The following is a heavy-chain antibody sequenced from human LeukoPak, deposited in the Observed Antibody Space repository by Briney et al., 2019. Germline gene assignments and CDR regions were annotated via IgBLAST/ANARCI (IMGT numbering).Heavy chain of an antibody. J-gene: IGHJ4*02. CDR1: GYTFASYA. CDR3: ARDSSGYFYPKGLDY. V-gene: IGHV1-3*01. D-gene: IGHD3-22*01. Sequence: ASVKVSCKASGYTFASYAMHWVRQAPGQRLEWMGWINAGNGNTKYSQKFQGRVTITRDTSASTAYMELSSLRSEDTAVYYCARDSSGYFYPKGLDYWGQGTLVTVSS. CDR2: INAGNGNT.